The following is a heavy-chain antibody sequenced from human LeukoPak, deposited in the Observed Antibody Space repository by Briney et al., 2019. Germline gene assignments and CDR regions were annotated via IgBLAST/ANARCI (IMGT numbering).Heavy chain of an antibody. CDR3: ARDGPQWLAAFDY. CDR2: IYKSGST. J-gene: IGHJ4*02. D-gene: IGHD6-19*01. Sequence: SGTLSLTCTVSGGSISTYQWSWIRQPLGKGLEWIGNIYKSGSTNYNPSLKSRVTISIDTSEKQFSLRLSSVTAADTAVYYCARDGPQWLAAFDYWGQGTLVTVSS. CDR1: GGSISTYQ. V-gene: IGHV4-59*01.